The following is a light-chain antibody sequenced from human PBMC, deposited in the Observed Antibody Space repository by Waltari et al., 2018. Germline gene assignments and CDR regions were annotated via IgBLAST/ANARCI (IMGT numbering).Light chain of an antibody. J-gene: IGLJ2*01. CDR1: KFGDKN. CDR3: QAWDSSTAV. V-gene: IGLV3-1*01. CDR2: KNS. Sequence: SYDPTQPPPVSVYPRQTASLTSSGAKFGDKNACWYQQKPGQSPVLVIYKNSKRPSGMPERFSGSNSGNTATLTISGTQAMDEADYYCQAWDSSTAVFGGGTKLTVL.